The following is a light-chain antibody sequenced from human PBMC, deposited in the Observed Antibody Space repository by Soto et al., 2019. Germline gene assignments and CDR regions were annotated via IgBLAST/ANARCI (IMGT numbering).Light chain of an antibody. V-gene: IGLV2-14*01. CDR3: SSYTISSTLV. CDR1: SSDVGAYDY. CDR2: EVN. Sequence: SALTQPASVSGSPGQSITISCTGTSSDVGAYDYVSWYQQHPGQAPKVMIYEVNNRPSGVSNRFSGSKSGNTASLTISGLQAEDEADYYCSSYTISSTLVFGGGTKLTVL. J-gene: IGLJ3*02.